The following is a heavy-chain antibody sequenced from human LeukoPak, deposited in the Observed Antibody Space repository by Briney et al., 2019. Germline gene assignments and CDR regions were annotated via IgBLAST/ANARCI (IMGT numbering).Heavy chain of an antibody. CDR2: ISYDGSNK. CDR1: GFTFSSYA. J-gene: IGHJ4*02. Sequence: GRSLRLSCAASGFTFSSYAMHWVRQAPGKGLEWVAVISYDGSNKYYADSVKGRFTISRDNSKNTLYLQMNSLRAEDTAVYYCARDPACDFWSGYPYFDYWGQGTLVTVSS. CDR3: ARDPACDFWSGYPYFDY. V-gene: IGHV3-30-3*01. D-gene: IGHD3-3*01.